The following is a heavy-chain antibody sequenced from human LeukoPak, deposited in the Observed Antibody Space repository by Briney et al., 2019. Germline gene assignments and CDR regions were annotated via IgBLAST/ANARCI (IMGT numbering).Heavy chain of an antibody. CDR2: ISSSSSYI. J-gene: IGHJ4*02. Sequence: GGSLRLSCAASGFTFSSYSMNWVRQAPGKGLEWVSSISSSSSYIYYADSVKGRFTISRDNAKNSLYLQMNSLRAEDTAVYYCARGKGITMIVVVTPVDYWGQGTLVTVSS. CDR3: ARGKGITMIVVVTPVDY. CDR1: GFTFSSYS. V-gene: IGHV3-21*01. D-gene: IGHD3-22*01.